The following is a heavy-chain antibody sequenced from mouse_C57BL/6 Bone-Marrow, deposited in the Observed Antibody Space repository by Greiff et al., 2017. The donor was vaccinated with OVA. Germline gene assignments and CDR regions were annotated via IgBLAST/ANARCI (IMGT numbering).Heavy chain of an antibody. CDR3: ARRLLIPFYWYFEV. CDR1: GYTFTDYN. J-gene: IGHJ1*03. D-gene: IGHD2-3*01. CDR2: INPNNGGT. Sequence: VQLKQSGPELVKPGASVKMSCKASGYTFTDYNMHWVKQSHGKSLEWIGYINPNNGGTSYNQKFKGKATLTVNKSSSTAYMELRSLTSEDSAVYYCARRLLIPFYWYFEVWGTGTTVTVSS. V-gene: IGHV1-22*01.